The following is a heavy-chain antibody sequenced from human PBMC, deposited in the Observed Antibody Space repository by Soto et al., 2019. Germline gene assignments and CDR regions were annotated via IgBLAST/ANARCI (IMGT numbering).Heavy chain of an antibody. CDR2: IWYDGSNK. J-gene: IGHJ4*02. V-gene: IGHV3-33*01. D-gene: IGHD6-13*01. Sequence: QVQLVESGGGVVQPGRSLRLSCAASGFTFSSYGMHWVRQAPGKGLEWVAVIWYDGSNKYYADSVKGPFTISRDNSKNMLYLQMNSLRAEDTAVYYCARGGSSSWHLPFDYWGQGTLVTVSS. CDR3: ARGGSSSWHLPFDY. CDR1: GFTFSSYG.